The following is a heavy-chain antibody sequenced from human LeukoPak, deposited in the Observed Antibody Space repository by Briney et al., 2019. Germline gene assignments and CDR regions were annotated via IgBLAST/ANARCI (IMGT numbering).Heavy chain of an antibody. J-gene: IGHJ6*02. Sequence: GGSLRLSCAASGFTFSSYAMSWVRQAPGKGLEWVSAISGSGGSTYYADSVKGRFTISRDNSKNTLYLQMNRLRAEDTAVYYCAKKLTTRYYYGMDVWGQGTTVTVSS. CDR3: AKKLTTRYYYGMDV. CDR1: GFTFSSYA. CDR2: ISGSGGST. D-gene: IGHD4-17*01. V-gene: IGHV3-23*01.